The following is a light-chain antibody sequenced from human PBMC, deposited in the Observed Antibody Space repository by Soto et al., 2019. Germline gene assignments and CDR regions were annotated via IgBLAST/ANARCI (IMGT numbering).Light chain of an antibody. J-gene: IGLJ1*01. Sequence: QSALTQPRSVSGSPGQSVTISCTGTSSDVGTYNYVSWYKQYPGKAPKLMIFDVSQRPSGVPDRFSGSKSGNTASLTISGLQAEDEADYYCSSYTSSSTLDVFGTGTKLTVL. V-gene: IGLV2-11*01. CDR2: DVS. CDR1: SSDVGTYNY. CDR3: SSYTSSSTLDV.